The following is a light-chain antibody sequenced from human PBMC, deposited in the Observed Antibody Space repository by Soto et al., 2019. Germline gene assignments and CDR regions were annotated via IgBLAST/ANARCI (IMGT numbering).Light chain of an antibody. CDR2: DAS. J-gene: IGKJ5*01. CDR3: QQFNF. Sequence: AIQLTQSPSSLSASVGDRVTITCRASQGISSALAWYQQKPGKAPKLLIYDASSLESGVPSRFSGSGSGTDFTPTISSLQPEVFATYYCQQFNFFGQGTRLEIK. V-gene: IGKV1-13*02. CDR1: QGISSA.